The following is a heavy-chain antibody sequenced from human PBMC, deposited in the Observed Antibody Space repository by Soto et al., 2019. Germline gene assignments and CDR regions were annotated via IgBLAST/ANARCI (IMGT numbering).Heavy chain of an antibody. CDR2: IWYDGSNK. V-gene: IGHV3-33*01. CDR3: ARDCSSTSCYAGGYYYYYYMDV. D-gene: IGHD2-2*01. CDR1: GFTFSSYG. Sequence: QVQLVESGGGVVQPGRSLRLSCAASGFTFSSYGMHWVRQAPGKGLEWVAVIWYDGSNKYYADSVKGRFTISRDNSKNTLYLQMNSLRAEDTAVYYCARDCSSTSCYAGGYYYYYYMDVWGKGTTVTVSS. J-gene: IGHJ6*03.